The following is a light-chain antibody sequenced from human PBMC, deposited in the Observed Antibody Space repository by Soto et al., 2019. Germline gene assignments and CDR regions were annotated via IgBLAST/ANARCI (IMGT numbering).Light chain of an antibody. Sequence: QPVLTQSPSASASLGASVKLTCTLSSGHSSYGIAWHQQQPEKGPRFLMKVNSDGGHNKGDGIPDRFSGSSSGAERYLTISSLQSEDEADYYCQTWGAGIQVFGGGTKVTVL. CDR2: VNSDGGH. CDR3: QTWGAGIQV. V-gene: IGLV4-69*01. J-gene: IGLJ3*02. CDR1: SGHSSYG.